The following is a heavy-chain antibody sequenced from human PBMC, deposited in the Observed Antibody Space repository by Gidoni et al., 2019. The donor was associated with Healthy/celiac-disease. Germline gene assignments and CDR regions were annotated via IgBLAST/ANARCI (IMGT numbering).Heavy chain of an antibody. J-gene: IGHJ3*02. CDR1: GYSFSRYW. Sequence: EGQLVQSGAEVKKPGESLKVSCKGSGYSFSRYWLGWVRQMPGKGLEWMGIISPGDSDTRYSPSFQGQVTISADKSISTAYLQWSSLKASDTAMYYCATSGVIIITDAFDIWGQGTMVTVSS. CDR3: ATSGVIIITDAFDI. CDR2: ISPGDSDT. V-gene: IGHV5-51*01. D-gene: IGHD3-10*01.